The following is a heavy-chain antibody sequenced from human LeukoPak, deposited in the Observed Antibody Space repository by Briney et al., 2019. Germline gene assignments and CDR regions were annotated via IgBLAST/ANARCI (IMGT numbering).Heavy chain of an antibody. J-gene: IGHJ4*02. D-gene: IGHD3-3*01. Sequence: SETLSLTCAVYGGSFSDYYWSWIRQPPGKGLEWIGEINRSGGTDYNPSLESRLTMSVDLSENHISLKLTSVTAADTAVYYCAREGGFYRPLDYSGQGILVTVSS. V-gene: IGHV4-34*01. CDR1: GGSFSDYY. CDR2: INRSGGT. CDR3: AREGGFYRPLDY.